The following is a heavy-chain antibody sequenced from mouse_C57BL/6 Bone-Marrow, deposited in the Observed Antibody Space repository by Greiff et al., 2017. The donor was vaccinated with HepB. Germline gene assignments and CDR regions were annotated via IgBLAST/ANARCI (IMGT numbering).Heavy chain of an antibody. D-gene: IGHD3-2*02. Sequence: QVQLQQPGAELVKPGASVKLSCKASGYTFTSYWMQWVKQRPGQGLEWIGEIDPSDSYTNYNQKFKGKATLTVDPSSSTAYMQLSSLTSEDSAVYYCARSGLPFTFDYWGQGTTLTVSS. V-gene: IGHV1-50*01. CDR2: IDPSDSYT. CDR3: ARSGLPFTFDY. J-gene: IGHJ2*01. CDR1: GYTFTSYW.